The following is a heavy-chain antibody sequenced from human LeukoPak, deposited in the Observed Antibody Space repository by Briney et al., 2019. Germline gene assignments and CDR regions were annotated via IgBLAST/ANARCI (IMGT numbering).Heavy chain of an antibody. CDR2: ISYDGSNK. D-gene: IGHD2-2*02. Sequence: SGGSLRLSCAASGFTFSSYAMHWVRQAPGKGLEWVAVISYDGSNKYYADSVKGRFTISRDNSKNTLYLQMNSLRAEDTAVYYCASGSGEYQLLYVGYFQHWGQGTLVTVSS. J-gene: IGHJ1*01. V-gene: IGHV3-30-3*01. CDR1: GFTFSSYA. CDR3: ASGSGEYQLLYVGYFQH.